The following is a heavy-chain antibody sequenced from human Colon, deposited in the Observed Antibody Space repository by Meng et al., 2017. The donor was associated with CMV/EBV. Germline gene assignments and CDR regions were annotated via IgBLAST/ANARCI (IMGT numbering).Heavy chain of an antibody. CDR3: ARVFFGSGTVSFYYYAMAV. Sequence: SVKVSCKSSGGTFDNYSIAWVRQAAGQGLEWMGRIIPALGASNNAQKFEGRLSITADRSTSTAYMELSSLTSEDSAVYYCARVFFGSGTVSFYYYAMAVWGQGTTVTVSS. CDR2: IIPALGAS. J-gene: IGHJ6*02. D-gene: IGHD3-10*01. CDR1: GGTFDNYS. V-gene: IGHV1-69*08.